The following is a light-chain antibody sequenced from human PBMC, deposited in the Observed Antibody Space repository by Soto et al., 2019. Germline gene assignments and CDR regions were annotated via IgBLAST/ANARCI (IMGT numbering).Light chain of an antibody. J-gene: IGKJ5*01. CDR1: QSVSNN. CDR2: DAS. CDR3: HQSNDPPMP. V-gene: IGKV3-15*01. Sequence: EIVMTQSPATLSVSRGERATLSCRASQSVSNNLAWYQQKPGQAPRLLIYDASTRATGIPARFSGSGSGTEFTHTIRSRQSEDCAVDYRHQSNDPPMPFSQRTRVEIK.